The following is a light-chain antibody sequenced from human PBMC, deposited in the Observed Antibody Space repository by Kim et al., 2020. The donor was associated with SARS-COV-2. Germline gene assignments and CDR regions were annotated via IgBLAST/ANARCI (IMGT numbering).Light chain of an antibody. Sequence: QSALTQPASVSGSPGQSITISCTGTSSDVGSYNLVSWYQQNPGKAPKLMIYEVSKRPSEVSNRFSGSKSGNTASLTISGLQAEDEADYYCCSYAGSSTLVFGGGTQLTVL. V-gene: IGLV2-23*02. J-gene: IGLJ3*02. CDR1: SSDVGSYNL. CDR2: EVS. CDR3: CSYAGSSTLV.